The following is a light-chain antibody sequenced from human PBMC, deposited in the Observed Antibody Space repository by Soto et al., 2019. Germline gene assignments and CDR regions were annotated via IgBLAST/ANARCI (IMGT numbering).Light chain of an antibody. CDR3: NSYTSSATLV. Sequence: QSVLTQPRSVSGSPGQSVTISCTGTSSDVGGYDYVSWYQQHPGNAPKLIIYDVSSRPSGVSNRFSGSKSGSTASLTISGLQAEDEADYYCNSYTSSATLVFGGGTKLTVL. CDR1: SSDVGGYDY. CDR2: DVS. V-gene: IGLV2-14*03. J-gene: IGLJ2*01.